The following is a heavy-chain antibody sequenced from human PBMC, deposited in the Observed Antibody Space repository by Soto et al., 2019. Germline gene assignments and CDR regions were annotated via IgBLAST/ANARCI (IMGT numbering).Heavy chain of an antibody. CDR2: IYQSGST. V-gene: IGHV4-30-2*01. J-gene: IGHJ6*02. Sequence: QLQLQESGSGLVKPSQTLSLTCAVSGVSISSDGYSWSCIRQPPGKGLEWIGFIYQSGSTYYNPSLKSRGTMCVDRSKNQSSLTLTSVPAADTAVYYCARAYYDFWTSYKYGMEVWGQGTTVTGSS. CDR1: GVSISSDGYS. CDR3: ARAYYDFWTSYKYGMEV. D-gene: IGHD3-3*01.